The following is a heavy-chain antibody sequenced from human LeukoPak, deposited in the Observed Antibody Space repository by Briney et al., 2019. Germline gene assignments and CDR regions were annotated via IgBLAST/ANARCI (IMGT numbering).Heavy chain of an antibody. V-gene: IGHV3-43*01. J-gene: IGHJ3*02. D-gene: IGHD6-19*01. CDR1: GFTFDDCT. CDR3: AKEDSGWLLDAFDI. Sequence: GGSLRLSCAASGFTFDDCTMHWVRQAPGKGLEWVSLISWDGGSTYYADSVKGRFTISRDNSKNSLYLQMNSLRTEDTALYYCAKEDSGWLLDAFDIWGQGTMVTVSS. CDR2: ISWDGGST.